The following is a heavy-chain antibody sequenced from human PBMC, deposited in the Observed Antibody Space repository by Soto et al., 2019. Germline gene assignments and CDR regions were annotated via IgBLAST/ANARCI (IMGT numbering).Heavy chain of an antibody. D-gene: IGHD3-16*02. CDR2: IDYSGST. J-gene: IGHJ4*02. Sequence: QLQLQESGPGLLTPSETLSLTCTVSGGSISNSNYYWGWIRQPPGKGLEWIGSIDYSGSTYYNPCLKSTVTRSVDTSKNQFSLNLGSVTAADTAVYYCARQIYDFVWGTYRPFYFDYWGQGTLVTVSS. CDR3: ARQIYDFVWGTYRPFYFDY. CDR1: GGSISNSNYY. V-gene: IGHV4-39*01.